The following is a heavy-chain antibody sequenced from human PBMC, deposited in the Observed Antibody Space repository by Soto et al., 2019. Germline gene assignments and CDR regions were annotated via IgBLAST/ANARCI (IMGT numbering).Heavy chain of an antibody. CDR3: AGYDSGTSLDY. D-gene: IGHD3-22*01. CDR1: GYSISSGYY. V-gene: IGHV4-38-2*01. J-gene: IGHJ4*02. CDR2: IYHSGST. Sequence: SETLSLTCAVSGYSISSGYYWGWIRQPPGKGLEWIGSIYHSGSTYYNPSLKSRVTISVDTSKNQFSLKLSSVTAADTAVYYCAGYDSGTSLDYWGQGTLVTVSS.